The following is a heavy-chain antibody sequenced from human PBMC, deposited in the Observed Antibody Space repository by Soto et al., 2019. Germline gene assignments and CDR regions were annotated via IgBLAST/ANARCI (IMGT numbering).Heavy chain of an antibody. CDR2: ISGSGGST. Sequence: PGGSLRLSCAASGFTFSSYAMTWVLQAPGKGLEWVSVISGSGGSTYFADSVKGRFTISRDNSKNTLYLQMNSLRAEDTAVYYCARDGDLVVAAINLFDPWGQGTLVTVSS. CDR1: GFTFSSYA. CDR3: ARDGDLVVAAINLFDP. V-gene: IGHV3-23*01. J-gene: IGHJ5*02. D-gene: IGHD2-15*01.